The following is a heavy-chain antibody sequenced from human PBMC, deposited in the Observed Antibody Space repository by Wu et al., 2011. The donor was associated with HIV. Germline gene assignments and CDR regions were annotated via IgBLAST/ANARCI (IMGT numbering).Heavy chain of an antibody. Sequence: QDQLVQSGAEVKKPGSSVKVSCKAPGGTFSNYAISWVRQAPGQGLEWMGGIIPVFGTTNYAQKFHGRVTITTDESMSTAYMELSSLRSEDSAMYYCARDFGGDEDSWGQGTLVTVSS. D-gene: IGHD2-21*01. CDR3: ARDFGGDEDS. J-gene: IGHJ4*02. CDR2: IIPVFGTT. V-gene: IGHV1-69*05. CDR1: GGTFSNYA.